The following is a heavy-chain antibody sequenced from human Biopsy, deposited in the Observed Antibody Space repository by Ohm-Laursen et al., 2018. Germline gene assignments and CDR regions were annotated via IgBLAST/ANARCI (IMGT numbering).Heavy chain of an antibody. CDR1: GYTFTSYD. CDR2: ISPFIDKT. V-gene: IGHV1-18*01. J-gene: IGHJ4*02. D-gene: IGHD2/OR15-2a*01. Sequence: ASVKVSCKASGYTFTSYDISWVRQAPGQGLEWMGCISPFIDKTSYTPKLQDRVTMTADTSTNTAHMELRSLRSGDTAVYYCARVFCTSTTCYGLLDNWGQGTVVTVSS. CDR3: ARVFCTSTTCYGLLDN.